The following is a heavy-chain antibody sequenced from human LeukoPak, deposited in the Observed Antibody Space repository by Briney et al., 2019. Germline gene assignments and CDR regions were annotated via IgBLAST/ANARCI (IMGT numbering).Heavy chain of an antibody. V-gene: IGHV1-2*02. CDR3: ARAGRRAARLYYFDY. J-gene: IGHJ4*02. CDR1: GYTFTGYY. D-gene: IGHD6-6*01. Sequence: GASVKVSCKASGYTFTGYYMHWVRQAPGQGLEWMGWINPNSGGTNYAQKFQGRVTMTRDTSISTAYMELSRLRSDDTAVYYCARAGRRAARLYYFDYWGQGTLVTVSS. CDR2: INPNSGGT.